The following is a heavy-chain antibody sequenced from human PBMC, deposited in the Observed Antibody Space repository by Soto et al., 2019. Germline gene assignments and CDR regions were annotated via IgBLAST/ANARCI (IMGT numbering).Heavy chain of an antibody. Sequence: QVQLVESGGGVVQPGRSLRLSCAASGFTFSSFGMHWVRQAPGKGLEWVAVASYDGSYKYYADSVKGRFTISRDNSKNTLYLQMNSLIAEDTAVYYCAKERSVVATTPDFDYWGQGNLVTVSS. CDR3: AKERSVVATTPDFDY. CDR2: ASYDGSYK. J-gene: IGHJ4*02. D-gene: IGHD5-12*01. CDR1: GFTFSSFG. V-gene: IGHV3-30*18.